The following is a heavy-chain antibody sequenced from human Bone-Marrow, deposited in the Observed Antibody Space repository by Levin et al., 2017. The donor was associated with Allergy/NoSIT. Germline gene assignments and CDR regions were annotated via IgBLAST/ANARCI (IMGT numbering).Heavy chain of an antibody. J-gene: IGHJ5*02. CDR2: INLDGKTI. CDR1: GFTFSNYW. V-gene: IGHV3-74*01. Sequence: GGSLRLSCAASGFTFSNYWMHWVRQAPGKGLVWISRINLDGKTINYADSVEGRFTISRDNAKNTLYLQLNSLRVEDTAVYYCARGAIVGNTIDPWGQGTLVTVSS. CDR3: ARGAIVGNTIDP. D-gene: IGHD1-26*01.